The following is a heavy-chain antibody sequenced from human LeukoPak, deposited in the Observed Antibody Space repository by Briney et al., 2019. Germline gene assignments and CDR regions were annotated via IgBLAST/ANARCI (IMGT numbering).Heavy chain of an antibody. D-gene: IGHD5-18*01. CDR1: GGSISSYY. V-gene: IGHV4-4*09. CDR2: IYTSGST. CDR3: ARSGYSYGDLFFDY. Sequence: PSETLSLTCTVSGGSISSYYWSWIRQPPGKGLEGIGYIYTSGSTNYNPSLKSRVTISVDTSNNQFSLKLSSVTAADTAVYYCARSGYSYGDLFFDYWGQGTLVTVSS. J-gene: IGHJ4*02.